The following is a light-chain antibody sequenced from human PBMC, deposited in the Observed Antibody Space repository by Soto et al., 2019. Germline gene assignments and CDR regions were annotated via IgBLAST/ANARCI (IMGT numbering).Light chain of an antibody. V-gene: IGKV3-20*01. J-gene: IGKJ4*01. CDR2: GVS. CDR3: QQFSSYPLT. CDR1: QSLTSSY. Sequence: EIVLTQSPATLSLSPGETATLSCRASQSLTSSYLAWYQQRPGQAPSLLIYGVSSRATGIPDRFSGSGSGTDFTLTITRLEPEDFAVYYCQQFSSYPLTFGGGTKVDIK.